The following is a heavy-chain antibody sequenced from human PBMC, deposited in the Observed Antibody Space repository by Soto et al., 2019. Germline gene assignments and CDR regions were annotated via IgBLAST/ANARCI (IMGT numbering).Heavy chain of an antibody. J-gene: IGHJ6*01. V-gene: IGHV4-39*01. CDR2: SYYSWST. CDR1: GGSISSSSYY. Sequence: SETLSLTCTVSGGSISSSSYYWGWIRQPPGKWLEWIGSSYYSWSTYYNPSLKGRVTISVDTSKNQFSLKLSSVTAADTAVYYCARQVRAEWLPYYYYYGMDVWGQGTTVTVSS. D-gene: IGHD3-3*01. CDR3: ARQVRAEWLPYYYYYGMDV.